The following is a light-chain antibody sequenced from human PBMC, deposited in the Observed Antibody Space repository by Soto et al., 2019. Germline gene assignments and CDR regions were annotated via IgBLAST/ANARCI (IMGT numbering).Light chain of an antibody. CDR3: QQYGTSPLMYT. J-gene: IGKJ2*01. V-gene: IGKV1-5*01. Sequence: DIQMTQSPSTLSASVGDRVTITCRASQSISGWLAWFQQKPGKAPKLLIYGASIRATGVPDRFSGSGSGTDFTLTITRLEAEDFAVYYCQQYGTSPLMYTFGQGTKLGVK. CDR1: QSISGW. CDR2: GAS.